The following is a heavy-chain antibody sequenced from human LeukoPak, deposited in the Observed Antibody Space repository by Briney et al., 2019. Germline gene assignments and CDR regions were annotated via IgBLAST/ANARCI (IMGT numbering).Heavy chain of an antibody. V-gene: IGHV4-59*02. CDR1: GFTVSSNY. J-gene: IGHJ6*03. CDR2: IYYSGST. D-gene: IGHD3-3*01. Sequence: GSLRLSCAASGFTVSSNYMSWIRQPPGKGLEWIRYIYYSGSTNYNPSLKSRVTISVDTSKNQFSLKLSSVTAADTAVYYCARTDYDFWSGSPYYYYMDVWGKGTTVTVSS. CDR3: ARTDYDFWSGSPYYYYMDV.